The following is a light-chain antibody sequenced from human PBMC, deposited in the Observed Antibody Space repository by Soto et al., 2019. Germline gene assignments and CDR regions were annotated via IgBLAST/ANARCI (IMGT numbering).Light chain of an antibody. J-gene: IGLJ2*01. CDR1: SGPIAINY. CDR2: EDN. Sequence: NFMLTQPHSVSESAGKTVTISCTRSSGPIAINYVQWYHQRPGSAPTTVIYEDNQRPSGVPDRFSGSIDRSSNSASLTISGLRTEDEADYYCQSYDSSSRVVFGGGTKVTVL. CDR3: QSYDSSSRVV. V-gene: IGLV6-57*04.